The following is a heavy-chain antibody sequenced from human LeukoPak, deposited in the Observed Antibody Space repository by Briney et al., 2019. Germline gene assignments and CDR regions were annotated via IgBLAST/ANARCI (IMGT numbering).Heavy chain of an antibody. D-gene: IGHD3-16*01. Sequence: GGSLRLSCAASGFIFSDYYMTCIRQAPGKGLECVSDISSSRSYTNYADSVKGRFTISRDNAKNSLYLQMNSLRADDTAVYYCASGGGGMVIGDYWGQGTLVTVSS. CDR1: GFIFSDYY. V-gene: IGHV3-11*06. CDR3: ASGGGGMVIGDY. J-gene: IGHJ4*02. CDR2: ISSSRSYT.